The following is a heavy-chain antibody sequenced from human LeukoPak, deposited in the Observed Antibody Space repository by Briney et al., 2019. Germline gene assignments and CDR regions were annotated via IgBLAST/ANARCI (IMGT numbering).Heavy chain of an antibody. J-gene: IGHJ4*02. CDR1: GFTVSNNY. D-gene: IGHD6-13*01. V-gene: IGHV3-13*01. CDR3: ARGLAAALDY. Sequence: GGSLRLSCAASGFTVSNNYMSWVRQAPGKGLEWVSAIGTAGDTYYPGSVKGRFTIPGENAKNSLYLQMNSLRAGDTAVYYCARGLAAALDYWGQGTLVTVSS. CDR2: IGTAGDT.